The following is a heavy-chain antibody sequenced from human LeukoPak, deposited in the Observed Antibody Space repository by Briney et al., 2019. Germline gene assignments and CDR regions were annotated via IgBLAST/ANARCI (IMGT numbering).Heavy chain of an antibody. V-gene: IGHV3-23*01. CDR3: AKGFGTTVTYFDY. CDR2: ISGSGGST. Sequence: PGGSLRLSCAASAFTLSIYVMGWVHQAPGRGLEWVSSISGSGGSTYYADSVRGRFTISRDNSKNTLYLQMNSLRAEDTAVYYCAKGFGTTVTYFDYWGQGTLVTVSS. J-gene: IGHJ4*02. D-gene: IGHD4-17*01. CDR1: AFTLSIYV.